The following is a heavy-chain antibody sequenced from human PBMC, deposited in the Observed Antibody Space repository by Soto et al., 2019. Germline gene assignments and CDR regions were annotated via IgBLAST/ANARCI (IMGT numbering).Heavy chain of an antibody. V-gene: IGHV3-74*03. CDR2: ISFDGTAT. Sequence: EVQLVESGGGLVQPGGSLRLSCAASGFSFSSSWMHWVRQAPGKGLVWVSRISFDGTATTSADAVKGRFIISRDNAKNTLFLQMHNLRADDTAMYYCVRDRRLWGHPFDIWGQGTFVSVSS. CDR1: GFSFSSSW. CDR3: VRDRRLWGHPFDI. J-gene: IGHJ3*02. D-gene: IGHD7-27*01.